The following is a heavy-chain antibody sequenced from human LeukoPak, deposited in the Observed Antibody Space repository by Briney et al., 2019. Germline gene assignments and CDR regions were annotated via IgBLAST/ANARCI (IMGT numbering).Heavy chain of an antibody. CDR3: ASNGFWVPDAFDI. D-gene: IGHD3-3*01. CDR2: INHSGST. J-gene: IGHJ3*02. CDR1: GGSFSGYY. V-gene: IGHV4-34*01. Sequence: KPSETLSLTCAVYGGSFSGYYWSWIRQPPGKGLEWIGKINHSGSTNCSPSLKSRLTISVDTSKNQFSLKLSSVTAADTAVYYCASNGFWVPDAFDIWGQGTMDTVSS.